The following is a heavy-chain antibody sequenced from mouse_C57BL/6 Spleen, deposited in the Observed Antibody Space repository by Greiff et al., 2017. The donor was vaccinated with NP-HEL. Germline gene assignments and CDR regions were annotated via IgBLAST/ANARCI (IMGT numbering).Heavy chain of an antibody. J-gene: IGHJ3*01. CDR2: IRNKANGYTT. V-gene: IGHV7-3*01. Sequence: EVKVVESGGGLVQPGGSLSLSCAASGFTFTDYYMSWVRQPPGKALEWLGFIRNKANGYTTEYSASVKGRLTISRDNSQSILYLQMNALRAEDSATYYCARSPNYDYDQGAWFAYWGQGTLVTVSA. D-gene: IGHD2-4*01. CDR1: GFTFTDYY. CDR3: ARSPNYDYDQGAWFAY.